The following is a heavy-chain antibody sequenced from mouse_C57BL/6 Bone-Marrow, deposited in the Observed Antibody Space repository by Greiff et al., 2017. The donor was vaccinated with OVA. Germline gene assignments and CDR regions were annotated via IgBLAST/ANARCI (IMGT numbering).Heavy chain of an antibody. D-gene: IGHD2-2*01. J-gene: IGHJ2*01. CDR1: GYTFTGYW. CDR2: ILPGSGST. V-gene: IGHV1-9*01. CDR3: ARGGVLLWLRRRGGFDY. Sequence: QVQLQQSGAELMKPGASVKLSCKATGYTFTGYWIEWVKQRPGHGLEWIGEILPGSGSTNYNEKFKGKATFTADTSSNTAYMQLSSLTTEDSAIYYCARGGVLLWLRRRGGFDYWGQGTTLTVSS.